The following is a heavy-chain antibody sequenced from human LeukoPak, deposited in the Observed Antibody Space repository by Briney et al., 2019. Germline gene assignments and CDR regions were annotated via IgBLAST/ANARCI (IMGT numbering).Heavy chain of an antibody. D-gene: IGHD3-9*01. Sequence: PSETLSLTCAVYGGSFSGYYWSWIRQPPGKGLEWIGEINHSGSTNYNPSLKSRVTISVDTSKNQFSLKLSSVTAADTAVYYCARGNYDILTGYDKIHYYYYYMDVWGKGTTVTISS. CDR1: GGSFSGYY. CDR2: INHSGST. J-gene: IGHJ6*03. V-gene: IGHV4-34*01. CDR3: ARGNYDILTGYDKIHYYYYYMDV.